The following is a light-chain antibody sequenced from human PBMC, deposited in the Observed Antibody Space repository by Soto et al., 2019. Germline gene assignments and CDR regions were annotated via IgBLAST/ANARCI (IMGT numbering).Light chain of an antibody. CDR2: GAS. CDR3: QQYNSWPPLT. J-gene: IGKJ1*01. CDR1: QSVSSN. V-gene: IGKV3-15*01. Sequence: EIVMTQSPATLSVSPGERATLSCRASQSVSSNLAWYQQKPGQAPRLLIYGASTRATGIPARFSGSGSGTEFTLTISSLQSEDFAVYYCQQYNSWPPLTFVQGTKVEIK.